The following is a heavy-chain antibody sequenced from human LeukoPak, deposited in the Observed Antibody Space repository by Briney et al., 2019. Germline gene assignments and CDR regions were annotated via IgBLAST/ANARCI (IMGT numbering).Heavy chain of an antibody. V-gene: IGHV4-34*01. J-gene: IGHJ4*02. CDR3: ARTLLNYFDY. CDR2: INHSGST. CDR1: GASFSGYY. D-gene: IGHD2-8*02. Sequence: PSETLSLTCAVYGASFSGYYWSWIRQPPGKGLEWIGEINHSGSTNYNPSLKSRVTISVDTSKNQFSLKLSSVTAADTAVYYCARTLLNYFDYWGQGTLVTVSS.